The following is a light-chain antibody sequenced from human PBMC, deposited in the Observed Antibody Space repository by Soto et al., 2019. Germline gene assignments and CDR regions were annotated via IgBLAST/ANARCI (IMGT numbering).Light chain of an antibody. V-gene: IGLV2-14*01. J-gene: IGLJ3*02. CDR1: SSDVGGYNY. Sequence: QSALTQPASVSGSPGQSITISCTGTSSDVGGYNYVSWYQQHPGKAPKLMIYEVSNRPSGVSNRFSGSKSGNTASLTVFGLQAEDEADYYCGSYTSSSTWVFGGGTKLTVL. CDR3: GSYTSSSTWV. CDR2: EVS.